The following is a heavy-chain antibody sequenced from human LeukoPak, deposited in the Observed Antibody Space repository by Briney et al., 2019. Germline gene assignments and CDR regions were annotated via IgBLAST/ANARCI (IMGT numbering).Heavy chain of an antibody. V-gene: IGHV1-2*04. CDR2: INPNSGGT. Sequence: GASVKVSCKASGYTFTGYYMHWVRQAPGQGLEWMGWINPNSGGTNYAQKFQGWVTMTRDTSISTAYMELSRLRSDDTAVYYRAYQHGEGAFDIWGQGTMVTVSS. CDR1: GYTFTGYY. D-gene: IGHD2-2*01. CDR3: AYQHGEGAFDI. J-gene: IGHJ3*02.